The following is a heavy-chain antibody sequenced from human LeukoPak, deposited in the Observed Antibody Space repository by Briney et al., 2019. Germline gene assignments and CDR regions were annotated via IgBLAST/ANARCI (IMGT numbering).Heavy chain of an antibody. V-gene: IGHV3-30*02. CDR3: AKVNYGDWYFDY. D-gene: IGHD4-17*01. J-gene: IGHJ4*02. CDR2: IRYDGSNK. Sequence: PGGSLRLSCAASGFTFSSYGMHWVRQAPGKGLEWVAFIRYDGSNKYYADSVKGRFTISRDNSKNTLCLQMNSLRAEDTAVYYCAKVNYGDWYFDYWGQGTLVTVSS. CDR1: GFTFSSYG.